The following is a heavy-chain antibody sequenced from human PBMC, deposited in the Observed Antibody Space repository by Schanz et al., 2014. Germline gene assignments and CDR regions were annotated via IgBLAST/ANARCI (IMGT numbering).Heavy chain of an antibody. J-gene: IGHJ4*02. V-gene: IGHV3-74*02. Sequence: VQVVQSGGGLVKPGGSLRLSCAASGFTFSSHWMHWVRQAPGKGLVWVARINSVGSNTDYADSVTGRFTISRDNAKNTLYLQMNTLRAEDTAVYYCARIGGSVFDYWAQGTLVTVSS. CDR2: INSVGSNT. D-gene: IGHD3-10*01. CDR1: GFTFSSHW. CDR3: ARIGGSVFDY.